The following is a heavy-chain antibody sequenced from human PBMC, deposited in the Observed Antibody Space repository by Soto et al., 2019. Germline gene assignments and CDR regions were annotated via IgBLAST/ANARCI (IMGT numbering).Heavy chain of an antibody. V-gene: IGHV4-4*02. CDR3: ARSLGCYAIDY. D-gene: IGHD2-15*01. J-gene: IGHJ4*02. Sequence: QVLLQESGPGLVQPSGTLSLSCVVSGVSIGSNYYWGWVRQPPGKGLEWLGDMSHIGSVNYNPSLKSRVTISMDNSQNQFSLKLDSVAAAGTAVFYCARSLGCYAIDYGGQGTLVIVSS. CDR1: GVSIGSNYY. CDR2: MSHIGSV.